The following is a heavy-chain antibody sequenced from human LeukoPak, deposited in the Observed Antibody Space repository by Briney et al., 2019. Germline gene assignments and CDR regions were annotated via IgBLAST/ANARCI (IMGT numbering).Heavy chain of an antibody. J-gene: IGHJ3*02. CDR1: GGSIGSSSYY. V-gene: IGHV4-61*02. Sequence: PSETLSLTCTVSGGSIGSSSYYWSWIRQPAGKGLEWIGRIYTSGSTNYNPSLKSRVTISVDTSKNQFSLKLSSVTAADTAVYYCARRLGYCSSTSCYNGHYAFDIWGQGTMVTVSS. D-gene: IGHD2-2*01. CDR2: IYTSGST. CDR3: ARRLGYCSSTSCYNGHYAFDI.